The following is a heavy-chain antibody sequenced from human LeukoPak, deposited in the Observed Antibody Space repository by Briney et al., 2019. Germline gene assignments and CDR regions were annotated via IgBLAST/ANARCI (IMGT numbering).Heavy chain of an antibody. J-gene: IGHJ4*02. CDR2: IYYSGST. V-gene: IGHV4-59*08. CDR1: GGSISSYY. CDR3: XXHAPTYYYDSSGYPLYYFDY. D-gene: IGHD3-22*01. Sequence: SETLSLTCTVSGGSISSYYWSWIRQPPGKGLEWIGYIYYSGSTNYNPSLKSRVTISVDTSKNQFSLKLSSVTAADTAVYYCXXHAPTYYYDSSGYPLYYFDYWGQGTLVTVSS.